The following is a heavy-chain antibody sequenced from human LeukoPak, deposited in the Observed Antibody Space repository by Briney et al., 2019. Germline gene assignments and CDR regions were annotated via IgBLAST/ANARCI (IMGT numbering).Heavy chain of an antibody. CDR1: GFTFSSYA. J-gene: IGHJ4*02. CDR3: ARGLHYFDY. V-gene: IGHV3-23*01. CDR2: ISGSGGST. Sequence: GGSLRLSCAVSGFTFSSYAMSWVRQAPGKGLEWVSGISGSGGSTYYADSVKGRFTISRDSSKNTVYLQMNSLRAEDTAAYYCARGLHYFDYWGQGTLVTVSS.